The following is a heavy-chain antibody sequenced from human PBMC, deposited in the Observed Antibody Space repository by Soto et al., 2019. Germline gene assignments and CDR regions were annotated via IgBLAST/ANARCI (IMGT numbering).Heavy chain of an antibody. D-gene: IGHD6-13*01. J-gene: IGHJ4*02. CDR1: GGTFSSYT. CDR2: FDPEDGET. Sequence: GASVKVSCKASGGTFSSYTISWVRQAPGKGLEWMGCFDPEDGETIYAQKFQGRVTMTEDTSTDTAYMELSSLRSEDTAVYYCATDLLRGIAAAMWGQGTLVTVSS. CDR3: ATDLLRGIAAAM. V-gene: IGHV1-24*01.